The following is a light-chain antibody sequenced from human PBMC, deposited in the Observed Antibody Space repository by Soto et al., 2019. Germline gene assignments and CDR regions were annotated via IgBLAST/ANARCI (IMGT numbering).Light chain of an antibody. CDR3: SSYTSSSPYV. CDR1: SSDIGGYNT. CDR2: EVS. V-gene: IGLV2-14*01. J-gene: IGLJ1*01. Sequence: QSVLTQPASVSGSPGQSITISCTGTSSDIGGYNTVSWYQQHPGKVPKLIIYEVSNRPSGVSYRFSGSKSGNTASLTISGLQAEDEADYYCSSYTSSSPYVSGTGTKVTVL.